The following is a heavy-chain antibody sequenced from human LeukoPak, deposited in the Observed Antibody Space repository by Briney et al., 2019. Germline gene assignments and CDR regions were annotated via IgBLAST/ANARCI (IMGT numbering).Heavy chain of an antibody. CDR3: AKGHSSGFGYYFDY. J-gene: IGHJ4*02. Sequence: GGSLRLSCGASGLTFSSYGMHWVRQAPGKGLEWVAFIRYDGSNKYYADSVKGRFTISRDNSKNTLYLQMNSLRAEDTAVYYCAKGHSSGFGYYFDYWGQGTLVTVSS. CDR1: GLTFSSYG. V-gene: IGHV3-30*02. D-gene: IGHD3-22*01. CDR2: IRYDGSNK.